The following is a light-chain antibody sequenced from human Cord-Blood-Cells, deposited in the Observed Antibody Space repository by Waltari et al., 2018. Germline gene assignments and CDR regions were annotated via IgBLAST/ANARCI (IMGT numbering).Light chain of an antibody. CDR2: MNK. CDR1: SSNIGSNY. CDR3: AAWDDSLSGWV. V-gene: IGLV1-47*01. Sequence: QSVLTQPPSASGTPGQRVTISCSGSSSNIGSNYVYWYQPLPGTAPNLLLYMNKQRPSGVPDRFSGSKSGTSASLAISGLRSEDEADYYCAAWDDSLSGWVFGGGTKLTVL. J-gene: IGLJ3*02.